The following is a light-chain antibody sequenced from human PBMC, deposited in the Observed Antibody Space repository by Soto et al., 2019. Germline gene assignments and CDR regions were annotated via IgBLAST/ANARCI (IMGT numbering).Light chain of an antibody. CDR3: QQYDDFPRT. J-gene: IGKJ5*01. V-gene: IGKV1-33*01. CDR2: DAS. Sequence: DIEMTQSPSSLSASVGDRVTITCQASQDINNYLNWFQHKKGRAPKLLIYDASNLESGVSSRFSGNGSETHFTFTISSLQPDDIATYYCQQYDDFPRTFGQGTRLDIK. CDR1: QDINNY.